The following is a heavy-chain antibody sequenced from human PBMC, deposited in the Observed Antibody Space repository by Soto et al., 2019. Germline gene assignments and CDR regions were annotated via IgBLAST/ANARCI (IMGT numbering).Heavy chain of an antibody. J-gene: IGHJ3*01. CDR3: ARGDRGAFDL. Sequence: EVQLVESGGGLVRPGGSLRLSCAASGFTFSYYWMHWVRQAPGKGLVWVSSIHSDGSSTTYADFVKGRFIIARDNARNTVDLHMNSVRVEDTAVYYFARGDRGAFDLWGQGTVVTVSS. CDR2: IHSDGSST. D-gene: IGHD1-26*01. V-gene: IGHV3-74*01. CDR1: GFTFSYYW.